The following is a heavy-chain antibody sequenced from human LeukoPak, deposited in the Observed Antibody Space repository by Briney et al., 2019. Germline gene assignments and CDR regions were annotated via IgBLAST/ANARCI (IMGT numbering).Heavy chain of an antibody. CDR2: ISGSGGST. CDR1: GFTFSSYA. J-gene: IGHJ4*02. CDR3: AKVYCSSTSCFYDY. Sequence: GSLRLSCAASGFTFSSYAMSWVRQAPGKGLEWVSAISGSGGSTYYADSVKGRFTISRDNSKNTLYLQMNSLRAEDTAVYYCAKVYCSSTSCFYDYWGQGTLVTVSS. D-gene: IGHD2-2*01. V-gene: IGHV3-23*01.